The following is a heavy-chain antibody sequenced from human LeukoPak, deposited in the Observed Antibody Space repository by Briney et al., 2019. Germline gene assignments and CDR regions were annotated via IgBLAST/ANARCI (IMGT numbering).Heavy chain of an antibody. Sequence: SETLSLTCAVYGGSFSGYYWSWTRQPPGKGLEWIGEINHSGSTNYNPSLKSRVTISVDTSKNQFSLKLSSVTAADTAVYYCARRYYGSGSYSDWGQGTLVTVSS. D-gene: IGHD3-10*01. CDR1: GGSFSGYY. CDR2: INHSGST. J-gene: IGHJ4*02. V-gene: IGHV4-34*01. CDR3: ARRYYGSGSYSD.